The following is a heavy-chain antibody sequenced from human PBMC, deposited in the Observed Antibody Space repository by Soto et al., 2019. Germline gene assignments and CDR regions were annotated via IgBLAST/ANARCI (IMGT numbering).Heavy chain of an antibody. V-gene: IGHV3-21*01. CDR2: ISSSSTYI. D-gene: IGHD2-15*01. Sequence: EVQLVESGGGLVKPGGSLRLSCAASGFTFSSYSMNWVRQAPGKGLEWVSSISSSSTYIYYADSVKGRFSISRDNAKNSLYLQMNSLRAENTALYYCARTIYCSGSTCYNNWFDPWGQGNLVTVSS. J-gene: IGHJ5*02. CDR1: GFTFSSYS. CDR3: ARTIYCSGSTCYNNWFDP.